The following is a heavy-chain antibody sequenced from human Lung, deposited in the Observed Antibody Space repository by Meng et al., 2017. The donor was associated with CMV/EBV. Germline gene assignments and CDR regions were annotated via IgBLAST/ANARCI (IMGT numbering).Heavy chain of an antibody. CDR2: INSDGSST. D-gene: IGHD3-3*01. V-gene: IGHV3-74*01. CDR1: GFTFTNYG. J-gene: IGHJ6*02. Sequence: GGSLRLSCVASGFTFTNYGMHWVRQAPGKGLVWVSRINSDGSSTSYADSVKGRFTISRDNAKNTLYLQMNSLRAEDTAVYYCARVFDYDFWSGYYTNGMDVWGQGTTVTVSS. CDR3: ARVFDYDFWSGYYTNGMDV.